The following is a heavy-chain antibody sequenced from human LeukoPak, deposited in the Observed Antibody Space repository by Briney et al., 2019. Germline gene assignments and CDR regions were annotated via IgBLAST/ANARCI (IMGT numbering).Heavy chain of an antibody. Sequence: GGSLRLSCAASGFTFSSYSMNWVRQAPGKGLEWVSSITSSSTYMYYADSVKGRFTISRDNAKNSLYLQMNSLRAEDTAVYFCARGSGYYPHDVFDIWGQGTMVTVSS. CDR1: GFTFSSYS. J-gene: IGHJ3*02. CDR2: ITSSSTYM. D-gene: IGHD3-22*01. V-gene: IGHV3-21*01. CDR3: ARGSGYYPHDVFDI.